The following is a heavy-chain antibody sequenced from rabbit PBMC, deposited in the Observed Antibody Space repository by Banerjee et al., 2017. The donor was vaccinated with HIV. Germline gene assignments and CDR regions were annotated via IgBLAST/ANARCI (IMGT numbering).Heavy chain of an antibody. V-gene: IGHV1S45*01. J-gene: IGHJ3*01. D-gene: IGHD4-1*01. CDR1: GFSLSSRYV. Sequence: QEQLVESGGGLVQPEGSLTLTCTASGFSLSSRYVMSWVRQAPGKGLEWIGCIDTGYGSAYYASWAKGRFTISKTSSTTVTLQMTSLTAADTATYFCARDITWGDWDLWGQGTLVTVS. CDR3: ARDITWGDWDL. CDR2: IDTGYGSA.